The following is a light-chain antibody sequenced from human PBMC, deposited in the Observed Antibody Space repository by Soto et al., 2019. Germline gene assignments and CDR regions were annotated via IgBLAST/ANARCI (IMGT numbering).Light chain of an antibody. V-gene: IGKV1-5*03. CDR2: RAS. CDR1: QSVSSW. Sequence: DIQMTQSPSTLSASVGDRVTITCRASQSVSSWLAWYQQKPGKAPNLLIYRASNLESGVPSRFSGSVSGTEFPVTISIVQPDDMANYYCQRYNSYSVTFGQATKVEIK. CDR3: QRYNSYSVT. J-gene: IGKJ1*01.